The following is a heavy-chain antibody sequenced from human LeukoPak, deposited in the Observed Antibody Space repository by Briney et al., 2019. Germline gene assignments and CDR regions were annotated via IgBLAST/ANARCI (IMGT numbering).Heavy chain of an antibody. CDR2: ISADNGNT. CDR1: GYTFSTYG. Sequence: ASVKVSCKASGYTFSTYGISWVRQAPGQGLEWMGWISADNGNTNYAQKFQGRVTMTRNTSISTAYMELSSLRSEDTAVYYCARGPMRMVRGYYYYYGMDVWGQGTTVTVSS. D-gene: IGHD3-10*01. J-gene: IGHJ6*02. CDR3: ARGPMRMVRGYYYYYGMDV. V-gene: IGHV1-18*01.